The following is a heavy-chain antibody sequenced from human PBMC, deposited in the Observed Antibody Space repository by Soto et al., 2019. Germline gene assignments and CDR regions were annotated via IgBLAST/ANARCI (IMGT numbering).Heavy chain of an antibody. Sequence: SETLSLTCTVSGGSISSYYWSWIRQPPGKGLEWIGYIYYSGSTNYNPSLKSRVTISVDTSKNQFSLKLSSVTAADTAVYYCARYNYVVDYWGQGTLVTVSS. D-gene: IGHD1-1*01. CDR1: GGSISSYY. J-gene: IGHJ4*02. CDR2: IYYSGST. CDR3: ARYNYVVDY. V-gene: IGHV4-59*01.